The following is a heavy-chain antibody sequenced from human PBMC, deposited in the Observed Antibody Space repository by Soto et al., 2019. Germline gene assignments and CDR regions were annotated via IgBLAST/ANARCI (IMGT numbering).Heavy chain of an antibody. D-gene: IGHD1-26*01. Sequence: EVQLVESGGGLVKPGGSLRLSCAASGFTFSSYSMNWVRQAPGKGLEWVSSISSSSSYIYYADSVKGRFTISRDNAKNLLYLQMNSLRAEDTAVYYCARDRGRGATADAFDIWGQGTMVTVSS. V-gene: IGHV3-21*01. CDR3: ARDRGRGATADAFDI. J-gene: IGHJ3*02. CDR1: GFTFSSYS. CDR2: ISSSSSYI.